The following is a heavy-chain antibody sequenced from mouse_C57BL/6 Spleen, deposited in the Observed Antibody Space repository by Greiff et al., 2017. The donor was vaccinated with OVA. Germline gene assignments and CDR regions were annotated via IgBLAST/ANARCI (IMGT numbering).Heavy chain of an antibody. CDR1: GYTFTSYW. J-gene: IGHJ4*01. Sequence: QVQLKQPGAELVMPGASVKLSCKASGYTFTSYWMHWVKQRPGQGLEWIGEIDPSDSYTNYNQKFKGKSTLTVDKSSSTAYMQLSSLTSEDSAVYYCARGDGYSYYAMDYWGQGTSVTVSS. V-gene: IGHV1-69*01. CDR2: IDPSDSYT. D-gene: IGHD2-3*01. CDR3: ARGDGYSYYAMDY.